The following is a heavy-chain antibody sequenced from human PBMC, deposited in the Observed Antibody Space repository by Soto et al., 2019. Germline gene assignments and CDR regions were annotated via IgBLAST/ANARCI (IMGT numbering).Heavy chain of an antibody. CDR3: ATGAPRLMWELATLDY. CDR2: FDPEDGET. Sequence: EASVKVSCKVSGYTLTELSMHWVRQAPGKGLEWMGGFDPEDGETIYAQKFQGRVTMTEDTSTDTAYMELSSLRSEDTAVYYCATGAPRLMWELATLDYWGQGTLVTVSS. J-gene: IGHJ4*02. CDR1: GYTLTELS. V-gene: IGHV1-24*01. D-gene: IGHD1-26*01.